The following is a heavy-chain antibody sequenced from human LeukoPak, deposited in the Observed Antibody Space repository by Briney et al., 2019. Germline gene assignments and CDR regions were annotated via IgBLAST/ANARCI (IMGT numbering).Heavy chain of an antibody. CDR1: GQSFANYW. D-gene: IGHD3-22*01. J-gene: IGHJ5*02. V-gene: IGHV5-51*01. Sequence: GESLKISCKASGQSFANYWIGWVRQTPGKGLEWMGIIHPADSDIVYSPSFQGQVTISADNSINTAYLQWSSLKASDTAIYYCARRHYDSTDFDPWGQGTLVTASS. CDR3: ARRHYDSTDFDP. CDR2: IHPADSDI.